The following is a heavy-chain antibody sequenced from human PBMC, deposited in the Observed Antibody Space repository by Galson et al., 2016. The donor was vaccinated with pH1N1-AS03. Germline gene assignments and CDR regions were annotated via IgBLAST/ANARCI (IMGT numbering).Heavy chain of an antibody. CDR1: GGSISSSDW. CDR2: VYHTGRT. V-gene: IGHV4-4*02. CDR3: ARAGKGRLWGSEVNWFDP. J-gene: IGHJ5*02. D-gene: IGHD1-1*01. Sequence: SETLSLTCAVSGGSISSSDWWSWIRQPPGKGLEWIGEVYHTGRTTYNPSLKSRVIISVDKSKKQSSLNLTSVTAADTAVYYCARAGKGRLWGSEVNWFDPWGQGTLVTVSS.